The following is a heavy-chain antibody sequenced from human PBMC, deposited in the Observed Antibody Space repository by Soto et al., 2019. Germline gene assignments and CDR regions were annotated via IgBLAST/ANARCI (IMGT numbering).Heavy chain of an antibody. CDR1: GFTFSSYA. V-gene: IGHV3-23*01. CDR3: TTERYDFWSGYYPFDY. J-gene: IGHJ4*02. Sequence: LRLSCGASGFTFSSYAMSWVRQAPGKGLEWVSAISGSGGSTYYADSVKGRFTISRDNSKNTLYLQMNSLKTEDTAVYYCTTERYDFWSGYYPFDYWGQGTLVTVSS. CDR2: ISGSGGST. D-gene: IGHD3-3*01.